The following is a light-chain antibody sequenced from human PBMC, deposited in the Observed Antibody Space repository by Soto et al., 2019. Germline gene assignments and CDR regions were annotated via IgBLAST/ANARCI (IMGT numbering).Light chain of an antibody. Sequence: EIVLTQSPATLSLSPGEKATLSCRASQSVSSYLAWYQQKPGQAPRLLIYDASNRATALPARFSGSGSGTDFTLTISSLEPEDFAVYYCQQRSNWPITFGQGTRLEIK. CDR3: QQRSNWPIT. CDR2: DAS. CDR1: QSVSSY. J-gene: IGKJ5*01. V-gene: IGKV3-11*01.